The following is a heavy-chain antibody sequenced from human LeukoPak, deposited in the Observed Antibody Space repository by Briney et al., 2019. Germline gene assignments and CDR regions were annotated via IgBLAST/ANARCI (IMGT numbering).Heavy chain of an antibody. V-gene: IGHV1-2*02. D-gene: IGHD6-19*01. CDR2: INPKSGVT. Sequence: ASVKVSCKASAYTLSGYYMHWVRQAPGQGLEWMGWINPKSGVTNYVQKFQGRVTMTWDTSINTTFMELSRLRSDDTAVYYCARRIAVAGSPVYYFDYWGQGTLVTVSS. J-gene: IGHJ4*02. CDR3: ARRIAVAGSPVYYFDY. CDR1: AYTLSGYY.